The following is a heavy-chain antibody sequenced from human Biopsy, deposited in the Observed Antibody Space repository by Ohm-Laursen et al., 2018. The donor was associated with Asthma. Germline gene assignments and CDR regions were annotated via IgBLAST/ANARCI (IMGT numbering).Heavy chain of an antibody. J-gene: IGHJ3*02. V-gene: IGHV3-30*18. Sequence: SLRLSCAASGFSFNSYGMHWVRQAPGKGLEWVAVMSFDGRQTYYADSVKGRFTISRDNSKNTLYLQMNNLRAKDTAVYYCAKERYYDFWSGYPIWGQGTMVTVSS. CDR1: GFSFNSYG. CDR3: AKERYYDFWSGYPI. CDR2: MSFDGRQT. D-gene: IGHD3-3*01.